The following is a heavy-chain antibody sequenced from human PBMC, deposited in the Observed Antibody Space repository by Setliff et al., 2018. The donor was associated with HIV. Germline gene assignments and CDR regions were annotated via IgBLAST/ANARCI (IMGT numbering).Heavy chain of an antibody. J-gene: IGHJ6*03. Sequence: LSLTCAVYGGSFSGYYWSWIRQPPGKGLEWIGEINYSGSTNYNPSLKSRVTISVDTSKNQFSLKLSSVTAADTAVYYCNIYYYYYMDVWGKGTTVTVSS. CDR1: GGSFSGYY. V-gene: IGHV4-34*01. CDR2: INYSGST. CDR3: NIYYYYYMDV.